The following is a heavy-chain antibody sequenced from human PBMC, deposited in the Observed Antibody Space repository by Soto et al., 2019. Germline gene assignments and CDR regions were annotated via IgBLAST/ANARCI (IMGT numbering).Heavy chain of an antibody. CDR1: GGSFRGYY. CDR3: ARDQPIVVVPAALRHWCCL. V-gene: IGHV4-34*01. CDR2: INHSGST. D-gene: IGHD2-2*01. J-gene: IGHJ5*02. Sequence: QVQLQQWGAGLLKPSETLSLTCAVYGGSFRGYYWSWTRQPPGKGLESIGEINHSGSTNYTPSLKCRVTLSVDTSKNHFYLKRSYVTAAETAVYYCARDQPIVVVPAALRHWCCLWGQGTLVTVS.